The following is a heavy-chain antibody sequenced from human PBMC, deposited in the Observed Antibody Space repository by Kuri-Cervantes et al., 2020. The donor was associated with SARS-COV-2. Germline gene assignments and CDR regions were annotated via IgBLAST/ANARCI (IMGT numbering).Heavy chain of an antibody. CDR3: ARWPSWSGSIDY. D-gene: IGHD3-3*01. J-gene: IGHJ4*02. Sequence: SETLSLTCTVSGGAISSSSYYWGWIRQPPGKGLEWIGSIYYSGSTYYNPSLKSPVIISVDTSKNQFSLKLSSVTAADSAVYYCARWPSWSGSIDYWGQGTLVTVSS. CDR1: GGAISSSSYY. V-gene: IGHV4-39*07. CDR2: IYYSGST.